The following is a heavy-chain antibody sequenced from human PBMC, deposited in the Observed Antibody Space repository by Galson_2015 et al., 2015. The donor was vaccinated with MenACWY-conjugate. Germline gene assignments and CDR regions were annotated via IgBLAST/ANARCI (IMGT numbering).Heavy chain of an antibody. CDR2: ICPNGVTK. V-gene: IGHV3-23*01. D-gene: IGHD1-14*01. J-gene: IGHJ4*02. CDR1: GFTFSSYS. Sequence: SLRLSCAASGFTFSSYSMNWVRQAPGKGLEWVSAICPNGVTKYYAESVKGRFTISRDNSKNTVYLQMNSLRAEDTAVYYCAKDRQPDRACNFDYWGQGTLVTVAS. CDR3: AKDRQPDRACNFDY.